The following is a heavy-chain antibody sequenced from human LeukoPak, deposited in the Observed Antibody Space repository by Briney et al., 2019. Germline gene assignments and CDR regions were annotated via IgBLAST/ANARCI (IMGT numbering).Heavy chain of an antibody. D-gene: IGHD1-7*01. CDR3: ARYTPTGTTGDS. CDR2: IYNSGST. V-gene: IGHV4-31*03. Sequence: SETLSLTCTVSGSSISSGGYYWSWVRQHPGKGLEWIGYIYNSGSTYYNPSLKSRVTISVDTSKNQFSLKLTSVTAADTAVYYCARYTPTGTTGDSWGQGTLVTVSS. J-gene: IGHJ4*02. CDR1: GSSISSGGYY.